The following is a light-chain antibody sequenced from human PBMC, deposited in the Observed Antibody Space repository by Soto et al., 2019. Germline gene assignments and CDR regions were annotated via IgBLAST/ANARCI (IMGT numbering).Light chain of an antibody. J-gene: IGLJ3*02. Sequence: QSALTQPASVSGSPGQSITISCTGTDSDIGNYNYVSWYQQHPGKAPKLMIYGVTNRPSGVSDRFSGSKSGNAASLTISGLQAEDEADYYCSSYTSYTTLWVFGGGTKLTV. CDR1: DSDIGNYNY. CDR3: SSYTSYTTLWV. CDR2: GVT. V-gene: IGLV2-14*01.